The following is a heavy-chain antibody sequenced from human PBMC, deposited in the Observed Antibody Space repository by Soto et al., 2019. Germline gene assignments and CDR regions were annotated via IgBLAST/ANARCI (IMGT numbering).Heavy chain of an antibody. J-gene: IGHJ6*02. Sequence: GGSLRLSCAASGLIFSTYDVHWVRQATGKGLEWVSAMTTAGDTYYPGSVKGRFTISRENAKNSLYLQMNSLRAEDTAVYYCAREGSERGGMDVWGQGTTVTVSS. CDR2: MTTAGDT. V-gene: IGHV3-13*01. CDR3: AREGSERGGMDV. CDR1: GLIFSTYD.